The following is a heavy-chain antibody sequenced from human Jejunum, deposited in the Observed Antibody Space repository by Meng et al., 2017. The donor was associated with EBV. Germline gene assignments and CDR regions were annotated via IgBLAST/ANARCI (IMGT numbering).Heavy chain of an antibody. CDR3: ARYSSSSGWLDP. V-gene: IGHV4-39*07. CDR1: VGSIRNKLYY. CDR2: IYYSGNT. Sequence: QGQVQEAGPGLVKSSGTPSRTCIVSVGSIRNKLYYWGWIRQPPGKGLEWIGTIYYSGNTYYSPSLKSRVTISVDTSKNQFSLQLNSVTAADTAVYYCARYSSSSGWLDPWGQGTLVTVSS. J-gene: IGHJ5*02. D-gene: IGHD6-19*01.